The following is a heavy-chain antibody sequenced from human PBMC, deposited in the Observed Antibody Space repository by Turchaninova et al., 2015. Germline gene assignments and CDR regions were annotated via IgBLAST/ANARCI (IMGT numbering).Heavy chain of an antibody. CDR2: FYHSGYT. CDR3: ARQRLEYYFDY. CDR1: GGSITNSSYY. J-gene: IGHJ4*02. V-gene: IGHV4-39*01. Sequence: QLQLQQSGPGLVKPSETLSLSRVGSGGSITNSSYYWGWIRQPPGKGLEWIGSFYHSGYTYQNPSLKSRVTISVDTSKNQFSLKLTSVTAADTAVYYCARQRLEYYFDYWGQGTLVTVSS. D-gene: IGHD2/OR15-2a*01.